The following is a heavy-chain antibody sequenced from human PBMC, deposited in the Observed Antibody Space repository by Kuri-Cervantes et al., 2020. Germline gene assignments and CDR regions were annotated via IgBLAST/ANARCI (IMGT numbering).Heavy chain of an antibody. J-gene: IGHJ4*02. CDR1: GFSLSTSGVG. D-gene: IGHD6-13*01. V-gene: IGHV2-5*01. Sequence: SGPTLVKPTQTLTLTCTFSGFSLSTSGVGVGWIRQPPGKALEWLALIYWNDDKRYSPSLKSRLTITKDTSKNQVVLTMTNMDPVDTATYYCARAITYSSSWSCFDSWGQGTRVTVSS. CDR2: IYWNDDK. CDR3: ARAITYSSSWSCFDS.